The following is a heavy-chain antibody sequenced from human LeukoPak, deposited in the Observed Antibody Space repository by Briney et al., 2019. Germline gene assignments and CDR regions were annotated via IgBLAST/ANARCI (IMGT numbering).Heavy chain of an antibody. CDR2: ISGSGIAT. CDR3: ARTTLIVGDAFDI. J-gene: IGHJ3*02. D-gene: IGHD2/OR15-2a*01. Sequence: GGSLRLSCEVSGLTFSNYAISWVRQAPGKRLEWVSAISGSGIATYYADSVKGRFTISRDNAENSLYLQMNSLRVEDTAVYYCARTTLIVGDAFDIWGQGTMVTVSS. V-gene: IGHV3-23*01. CDR1: GLTFSNYA.